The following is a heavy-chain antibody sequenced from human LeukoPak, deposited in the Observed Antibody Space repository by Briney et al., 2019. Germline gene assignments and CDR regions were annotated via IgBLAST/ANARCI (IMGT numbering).Heavy chain of an antibody. D-gene: IGHD3-10*01. J-gene: IGHJ4*02. CDR2: ISAYNGDT. V-gene: IGHV1-18*01. Sequence: ASVRVSCKASGYTFTSYGINWVRQAPGQGLEWMGWISAYNGDTNYAQKLQGRVTMTTDTSTSTAYMELRSLRSDDTAVYYCARAATMVRGAPIGYWGQGTLVTVSS. CDR1: GYTFTSYG. CDR3: ARAATMVRGAPIGY.